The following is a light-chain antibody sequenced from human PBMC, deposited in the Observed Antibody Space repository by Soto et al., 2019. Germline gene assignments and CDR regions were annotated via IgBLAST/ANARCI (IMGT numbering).Light chain of an antibody. CDR2: EVS. CDR3: KKYSYWPRT. CDR1: QGVTSS. J-gene: IGKJ1*01. Sequence: ETVMTQSPATLSVSPGERATLSCRASQGVTSSLAGYQQTPGQSPSLLIYEVSTRATGIPARFSGSGSGTEFTLTISSLQSEDFAVYYCKKYSYWPRTFGQGTRVEI. V-gene: IGKV3-15*01.